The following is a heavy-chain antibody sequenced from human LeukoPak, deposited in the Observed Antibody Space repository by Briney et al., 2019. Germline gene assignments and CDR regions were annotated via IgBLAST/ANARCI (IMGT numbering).Heavy chain of an antibody. CDR1: GASISSYY. Sequence: SETLSLTCTVSGASISSYYWSWIRQPAGKGLEWIGRIYSSGSTNYNPSLKSRVTMSLDTSKDQFSLKLRSVTAADTAVYYCARGGSGWRFDYWGQGTPVTVSS. CDR2: IYSSGST. J-gene: IGHJ4*02. D-gene: IGHD6-19*01. CDR3: ARGGSGWRFDY. V-gene: IGHV4-4*07.